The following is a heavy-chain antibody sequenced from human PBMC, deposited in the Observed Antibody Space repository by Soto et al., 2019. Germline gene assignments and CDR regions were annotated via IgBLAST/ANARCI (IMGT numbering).Heavy chain of an antibody. CDR2: IYSGGST. V-gene: IGHV3-53*01. CDR1: GFTVSNNY. CDR3: ARGLSSGWAPTLGGMDV. D-gene: IGHD6-19*01. J-gene: IGHJ6*02. Sequence: EVQLVESGGGLIQPGGSLRLSCAASGFTVSNNYMSWVRQAPGKGLEWVSVIYSGGSTYYADSVKGRFTISRDNSKNTVYLQVNSLRADDTAVFYCARGLSSGWAPTLGGMDVWGQGTTVTVSS.